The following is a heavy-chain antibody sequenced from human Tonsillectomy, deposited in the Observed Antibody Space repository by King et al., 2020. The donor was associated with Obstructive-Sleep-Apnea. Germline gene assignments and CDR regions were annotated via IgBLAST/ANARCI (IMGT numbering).Heavy chain of an antibody. CDR2: IFLNEEK. CDR1: GFSLSNASMG. Sequence: VTLKESGPVLVKPTETLTLTCTVSGFSLSNASMGVSWIRQPPGKALEWLAHIFLNEEKSYNTSLKSRLTISKYTSTSQVVLTMTNMDPVETATYYCARMWLWFGPGAFDIWGQGTMVTVSS. J-gene: IGHJ3*02. D-gene: IGHD3-10*01. CDR3: ARMWLWFGPGAFDI. V-gene: IGHV2-26*01.